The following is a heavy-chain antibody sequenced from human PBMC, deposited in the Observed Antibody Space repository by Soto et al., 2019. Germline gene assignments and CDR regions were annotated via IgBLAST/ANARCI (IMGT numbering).Heavy chain of an antibody. CDR3: AKNYFFDS. V-gene: IGHV3-23*01. Sequence: GGSLRLSCAASGFTFSSYAMSWARQAPGKGLEWVSSIGVSSDAYYADAVKGRFTISRDSSRNTRDLQMNSLRAEDTTLYYCAKNYFFDSWGQGTLVTV. CDR2: IGVSSDA. J-gene: IGHJ4*02. CDR1: GFTFSSYA.